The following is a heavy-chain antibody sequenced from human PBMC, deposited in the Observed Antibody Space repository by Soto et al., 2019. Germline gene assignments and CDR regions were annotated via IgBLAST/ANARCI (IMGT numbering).Heavy chain of an antibody. CDR3: ARSGDNFNVLDY. CDR1: GFNFSDYY. CDR2: SSNSGTFA. D-gene: IGHD1-1*01. V-gene: IGHV3-11*06. J-gene: IGHJ4*02. Sequence: QVHLVESGGGLVKPGGSLRLSCAASGFNFSDYYMSWVRQDPGRGLEWISYSSNSGTFARYATSVKGRFSISRDNANNSLYLEMNSLRVEDTAVYYCARSGDNFNVLDYWGQGTPVTVSS.